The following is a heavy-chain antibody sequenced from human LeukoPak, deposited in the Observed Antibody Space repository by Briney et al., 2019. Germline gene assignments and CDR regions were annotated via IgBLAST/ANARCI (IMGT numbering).Heavy chain of an antibody. J-gene: IGHJ6*03. V-gene: IGHV1-69*05. Sequence: FXSYAMSWVRQAPGQGLEWMGGIIPIFGTANYAQKLQGRVTITTEESKSTEYMEVSRLRCEDTGEYYCARATFNVLMVYAPYYYYYYMDVWGKGTTVTVSS. CDR1: FXSYA. CDR3: ARATFNVLMVYAPYYYYYYMDV. CDR2: IIPIFGTA. D-gene: IGHD2-8*01.